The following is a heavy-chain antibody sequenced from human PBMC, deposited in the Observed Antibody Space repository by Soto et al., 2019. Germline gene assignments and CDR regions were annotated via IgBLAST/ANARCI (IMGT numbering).Heavy chain of an antibody. Sequence: QVRLVQSGAEVKKPGASVKVSCKASGYTFTSYAMHWVRQAPGQRLEWMGWINAGNGNTKYSQKFQGRVTITRDTSASTAYLELSRLRSEDTAVYYCASPWGSSWIPHRDFQHWGQGTLVTVSS. J-gene: IGHJ1*01. CDR2: INAGNGNT. CDR1: GYTFTSYA. D-gene: IGHD6-13*01. V-gene: IGHV1-3*01. CDR3: ASPWGSSWIPHRDFQH.